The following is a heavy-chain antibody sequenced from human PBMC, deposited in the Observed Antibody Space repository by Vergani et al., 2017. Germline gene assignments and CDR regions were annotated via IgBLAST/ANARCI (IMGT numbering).Heavy chain of an antibody. V-gene: IGHV4-61*02. J-gene: IGHJ6*03. Sequence: QLQLQESGSGLVKPSQTLSLTCTVSGGSISSGSYYWSWIRQPAGKGLEWIGRIYTSGSTNYNPSLKSRVTISVDTSKNQFSLKLSSVTAADTAVYYCAGDSTPYFYYMDVWGKGTTVTVSS. CDR2: IYTSGST. CDR3: AGDSTPYFYYMDV. CDR1: GGSISSGSYY.